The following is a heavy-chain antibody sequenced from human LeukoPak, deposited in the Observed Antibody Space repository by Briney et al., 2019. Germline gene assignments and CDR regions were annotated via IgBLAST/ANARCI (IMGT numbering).Heavy chain of an antibody. Sequence: ASVKVSCKVSGYTLTELSMHWVRRAPGKGLEWMGGFDPEDGETIYAQKFQGRVTMTEDTSTDTAYMELSSLRSEDTAVYYCATEGPLYGDYAANFDYWGQGTLVTVSS. J-gene: IGHJ4*02. CDR1: GYTLTELS. CDR2: FDPEDGET. D-gene: IGHD4-17*01. V-gene: IGHV1-24*01. CDR3: ATEGPLYGDYAANFDY.